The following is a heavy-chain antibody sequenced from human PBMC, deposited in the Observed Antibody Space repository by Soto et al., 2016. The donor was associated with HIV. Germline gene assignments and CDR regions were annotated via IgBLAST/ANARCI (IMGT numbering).Heavy chain of an antibody. CDR1: GGSFNNFY. V-gene: IGHV4-34*02. J-gene: IGHJ4*02. CDR2: INHKGDS. CDR3: ARRPTPTHFDY. Sequence: QVQLQQWGAGLLKPSETLSLTCAVYGGSFNNFYWSWVRQPPGKGLEWIGEINHKGDSNYNPSLMGRVTMSVDTSKNQFSLRLKSVTAADTSMYFCARRPTPTHFDYWSQGTLVTVSS.